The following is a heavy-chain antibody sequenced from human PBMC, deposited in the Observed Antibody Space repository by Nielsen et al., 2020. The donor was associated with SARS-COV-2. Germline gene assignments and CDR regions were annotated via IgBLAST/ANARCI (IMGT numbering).Heavy chain of an antibody. Sequence: ASVKVSCKASGYTFTSYGISWVRQAPGQGLEWMGWISAYNGNTNYAQKLQGRVTMTIDTSTSTAYMELRSLRSDDTAVYYCARPPRQAALDYGMDVWGQGTTVTVSS. V-gene: IGHV1-18*01. CDR3: ARPPRQAALDYGMDV. J-gene: IGHJ6*02. CDR1: GYTFTSYG. D-gene: IGHD2-15*01. CDR2: ISAYNGNT.